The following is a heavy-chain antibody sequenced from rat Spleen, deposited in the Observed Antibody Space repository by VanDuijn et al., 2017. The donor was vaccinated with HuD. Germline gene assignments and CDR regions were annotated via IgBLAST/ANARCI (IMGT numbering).Heavy chain of an antibody. Sequence: QVQLKESGPGLVQPSQTMSLTCTVAGFSLTSYNVHWVRQPPGKGLVGMGVIWNTGVTRYNSALKSRLSISKDTSKSQVFLKMNSLQTEDTATYYCARDENGYIYVWFAYWGQGTLVTVSS. D-gene: IGHD1-4*01. J-gene: IGHJ3*01. CDR2: IWNTGVT. CDR3: ARDENGYIYVWFAY. CDR1: GFSLTSYN. V-gene: IGHV2-41*01.